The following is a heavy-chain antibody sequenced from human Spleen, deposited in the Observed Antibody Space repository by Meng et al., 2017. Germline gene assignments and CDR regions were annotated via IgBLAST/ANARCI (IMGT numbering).Heavy chain of an antibody. CDR3: ARGAQDSSS. V-gene: IGHV4-34*01. J-gene: IGHJ4*02. Sequence: QVQLQQWGGGLLKHSETLSLTCAVYGGSFSGYYWSWIRQPPGKGLEWIGEINHSGSTNYNPSLKSRVTISVDTSKNQFSLKLSSVTAADTAVYYCARGAQDSSSWGQGTLVTVSS. D-gene: IGHD6-13*01. CDR2: INHSGST. CDR1: GGSFSGYY.